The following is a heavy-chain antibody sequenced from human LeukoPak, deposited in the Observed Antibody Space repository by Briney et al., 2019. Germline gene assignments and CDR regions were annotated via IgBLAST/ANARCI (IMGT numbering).Heavy chain of an antibody. CDR2: INHSGST. D-gene: IGHD6-13*01. V-gene: IGHV4-39*07. J-gene: IGHJ5*02. CDR1: GGSITTSTYY. CDR3: ARLIRSAAAFDP. Sequence: PSETLSLTCTVSGGSITTSTYYWAWIRQPPGKGLEWIGEINHSGSTNYNPSLKSRVTMSVDTSKNQFSLKLSSVTAADTAVYYCARLIRSAAAFDPWGQGTLVTVSS.